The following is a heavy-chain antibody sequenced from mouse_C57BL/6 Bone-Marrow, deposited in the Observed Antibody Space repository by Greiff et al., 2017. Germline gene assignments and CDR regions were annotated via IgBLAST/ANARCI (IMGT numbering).Heavy chain of an antibody. CDR1: GYTFTSYD. V-gene: IGHV1-85*01. CDR2: IYPRDGST. D-gene: IGHD1-1*01. J-gene: IGHJ3*01. CDR3: ARWGYYGSRGAWFAY. Sequence: QVQLQQSGPELVKPGASVKLSCKASGYTFTSYDINWVKQRPGQGLEWIGWIYPRDGSTTYNEKFKGKATLTVDTSSSTAYMELHSLTSEDSAVYFCARWGYYGSRGAWFAYWGQGTLVTVSA.